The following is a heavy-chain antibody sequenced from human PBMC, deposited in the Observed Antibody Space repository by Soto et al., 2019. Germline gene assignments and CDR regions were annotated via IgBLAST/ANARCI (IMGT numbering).Heavy chain of an antibody. CDR2: ISYDGSNK. D-gene: IGHD6-13*01. CDR3: AGVGPYSSSWYRNAFDI. J-gene: IGHJ3*02. CDR1: GFTFSSYA. V-gene: IGHV3-30-3*01. Sequence: PGGSLRLSCAASGFTFSSYAMHWVRQAPGKGLEWVAVISYDGSNKYYADSVKGRFTISRDNSKNTLYLQMNSLRAEDTAVYYCAGVGPYSSSWYRNAFDIWGQGTMVNVSS.